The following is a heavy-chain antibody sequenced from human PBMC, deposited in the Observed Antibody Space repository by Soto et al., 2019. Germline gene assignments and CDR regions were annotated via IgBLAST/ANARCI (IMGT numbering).Heavy chain of an antibody. CDR1: GAYVSDFY. D-gene: IGHD1-7*01. J-gene: IGHJ1*01. V-gene: IGHV4-4*07. CDR2: ITVNGIT. Sequence: QVQQLESGPGLVKPWDTLSLTCTVSGAYVSDFYWSWIRQPAGKGLEWIGRITVNGITQYTPSFRSRLTMSMDTSRNQVTLNLQSATAADTALYYCARESGENWTYEAHWGQGTLVTVSS. CDR3: ARESGENWTYEAH.